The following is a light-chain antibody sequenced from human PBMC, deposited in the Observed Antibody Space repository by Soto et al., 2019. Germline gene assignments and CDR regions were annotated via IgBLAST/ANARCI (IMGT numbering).Light chain of an antibody. Sequence: DSQMTQSPSSLSASVVDRVTITCRASQSTSSYLNWYQQKPGKAPKLLIYAASNLQSGVPSRFSGSGSGTDFTLTISSLQPEDFATYYCQQSYSTLGLTFGGGTKVEIK. J-gene: IGKJ4*01. CDR1: QSTSSY. CDR2: AAS. CDR3: QQSYSTLGLT. V-gene: IGKV1-39*01.